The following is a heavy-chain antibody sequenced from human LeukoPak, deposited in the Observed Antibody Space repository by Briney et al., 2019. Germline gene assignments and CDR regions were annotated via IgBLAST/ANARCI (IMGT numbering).Heavy chain of an antibody. J-gene: IGHJ4*02. Sequence: GASVKVSCKTSGYSFTGYYLHWVRQAPGQGLEWMGWINPYSGDTIYAQKFQGRVTMTRDTSISTLYLELSRLTSDDTAVYFRARGTMHLDYWGQGTLVTASS. CDR3: ARGTMHLDY. CDR1: GYSFTGYY. D-gene: IGHD5-24*01. V-gene: IGHV1-2*02. CDR2: INPYSGDT.